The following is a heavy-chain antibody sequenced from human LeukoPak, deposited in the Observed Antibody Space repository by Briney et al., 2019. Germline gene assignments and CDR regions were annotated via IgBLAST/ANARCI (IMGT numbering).Heavy chain of an antibody. CDR1: GFTFSSRA. J-gene: IGHJ4*02. D-gene: IGHD3-22*01. CDR3: AKSDYYDSSGYYYESDY. V-gene: IGHV3-23*01. CDR2: ISGSGGST. Sequence: GGSLRLSCAASGFTFSSRAMNWVRQAPGKGLDLVSGISGSGGSTYYADSVKGRFTISRDNSKNTLYVQMNSLRAEDTAVYYCAKSDYYDSSGYYYESDYWGQGTLVTVSS.